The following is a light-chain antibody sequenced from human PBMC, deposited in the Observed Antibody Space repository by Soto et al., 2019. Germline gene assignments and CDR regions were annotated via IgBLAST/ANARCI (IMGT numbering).Light chain of an antibody. Sequence: DIRMTQSPSTLSPSVGERFTITCGASQSISSWLAWYQQKRGTPTKLLIYDASSLESGVTSSFSGRGSGTEFTLTISRLKPDDFATYYCQQYNSYWTFGQGTKVDIK. J-gene: IGKJ1*01. CDR3: QQYNSYWT. V-gene: IGKV1-5*01. CDR2: DAS. CDR1: QSISSW.